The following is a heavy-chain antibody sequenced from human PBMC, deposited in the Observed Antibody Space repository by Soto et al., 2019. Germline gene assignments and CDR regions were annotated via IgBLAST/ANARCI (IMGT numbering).Heavy chain of an antibody. J-gene: IGHJ4*02. CDR2: IKQDGSEK. V-gene: IGHV3-7*01. CDR1: GFTFSNYL. D-gene: IGHD6-25*01. CDR3: ERQAGY. Sequence: EVQLVESGGGLVQPGGSLRLSCAASGFTFSNYLMSWFRQAPGKGLEWVAHIKQDGSEKYYVDSVKGRFTISRDNAKNSLYLQMNSLRAEDTAVYYCERQAGYWGQGTLVTVSS.